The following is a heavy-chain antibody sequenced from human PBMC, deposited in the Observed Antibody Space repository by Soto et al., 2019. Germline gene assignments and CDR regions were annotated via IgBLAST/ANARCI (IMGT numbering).Heavy chain of an antibody. CDR1: GFTFSSYG. J-gene: IGHJ6*02. V-gene: IGHV3-33*08. CDR2: IWYDGSNK. Sequence: VQLVESGGGLVQPGGSLRLSCAASGFTFSSYGMHWVRQAPGKGLEWVAVIWYDGSNKYYADSVKGRFTISRDNSKNTLYLQMNSLRAEDTAVYYCARDHHDFWSGYYPTGGYYGMDVWGQGTTVTVSS. CDR3: ARDHHDFWSGYYPTGGYYGMDV. D-gene: IGHD3-3*01.